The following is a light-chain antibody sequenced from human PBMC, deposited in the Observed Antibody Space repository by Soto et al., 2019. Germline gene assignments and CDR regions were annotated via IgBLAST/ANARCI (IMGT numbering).Light chain of an antibody. J-gene: IGKJ1*01. CDR1: QSINSN. Sequence: EVVMTQSPAALSVSPGERATLSCRASQSINSNLAWYQQQPGQAPRLLVYGASTMATGIPARFSGTGSGTEFTLTISSLQSEDFAVYYCQQYNTWPGWTFGQGTKVEIK. CDR3: QQYNTWPGWT. V-gene: IGKV3-15*01. CDR2: GAS.